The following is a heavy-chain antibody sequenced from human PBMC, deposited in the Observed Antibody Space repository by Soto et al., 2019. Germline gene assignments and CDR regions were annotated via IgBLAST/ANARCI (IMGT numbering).Heavy chain of an antibody. D-gene: IGHD2-15*01. J-gene: IGHJ4*02. CDR3: AREGHLSGGSRSFFDY. CDR1: GFTLSSYA. CDR2: ISYDGSTK. Sequence: QVQLVESGGGVVQPGRSLRLSCAASGFTLSSYAMHWVRQAPGKGLEWVAVISYDGSTKSYADSVKGRFTISRDNSKNTLYLQRTSLRAEDTAVYYCAREGHLSGGSRSFFDYWGQGTLVTVSS. V-gene: IGHV3-30-3*01.